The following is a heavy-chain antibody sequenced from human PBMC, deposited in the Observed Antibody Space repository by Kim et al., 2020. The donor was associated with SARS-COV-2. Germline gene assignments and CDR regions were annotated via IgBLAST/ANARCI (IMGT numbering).Heavy chain of an antibody. CDR1: GFIFSTSW. J-gene: IGHJ4*02. Sequence: GGSLRLSCAASGFIFSTSWLTWVRQAPGKGLEWVATIKQDGSETYYVDSVKGRFTISRDNARNSLYLQMNSLRAEDTAIYYCARGYGGQIPRWGQGTLVT. CDR2: IKQDGSET. V-gene: IGHV3-7*01. CDR3: ARGYGGQIPR. D-gene: IGHD4-17*01.